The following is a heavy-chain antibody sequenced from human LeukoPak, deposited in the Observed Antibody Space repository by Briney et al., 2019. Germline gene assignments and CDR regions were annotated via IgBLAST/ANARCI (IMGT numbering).Heavy chain of an antibody. CDR2: NYTSGNT. CDR3: ASLSIGPSPYFYYYMDV. D-gene: IGHD2-21*01. J-gene: IGHJ6*03. V-gene: IGHV4-4*09. Sequence: SETLSLTCSVSGASIDSYYWGWIRQPPGKGLEWIGYNYTSGNTIYNPSLKSPVTISMDTSKNQFSLKMRSVTAADTAVYYCASLSIGPSPYFYYYMDVWGKGTSVTVSS. CDR1: GASIDSYY.